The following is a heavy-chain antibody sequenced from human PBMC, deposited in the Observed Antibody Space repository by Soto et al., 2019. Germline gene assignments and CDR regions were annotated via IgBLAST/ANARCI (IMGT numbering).Heavy chain of an antibody. D-gene: IGHD4-17*01. Sequence: TLSLTCTVSGGSVSSGSFYWAWIRQPPGKGLEWIGFGSYSGTTNYKPSLKSRVTISVDTSRSQISLKVSSLTAADTAVYYCARGATVTQFDYWGRGTLVTVSS. J-gene: IGHJ4*02. CDR2: GSYSGTT. CDR3: ARGATVTQFDY. CDR1: GGSVSSGSFY. V-gene: IGHV4-61*01.